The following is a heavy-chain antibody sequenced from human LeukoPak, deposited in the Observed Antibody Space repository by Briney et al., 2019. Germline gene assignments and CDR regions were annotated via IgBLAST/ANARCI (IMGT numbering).Heavy chain of an antibody. CDR3: AKTPFSPTGYYDS. D-gene: IGHD3-9*01. J-gene: IGHJ4*02. Sequence: GRSLRLSCAASGFTFSSYAMHWVRQAPGKGLEWVAVISYDGSNKYYADSVKGRFTISRDNSKNTLYLQMNSLRAEDTAVYYCAKTPFSPTGYYDSWGQGTLVTVSS. V-gene: IGHV3-30*04. CDR1: GFTFSSYA. CDR2: ISYDGSNK.